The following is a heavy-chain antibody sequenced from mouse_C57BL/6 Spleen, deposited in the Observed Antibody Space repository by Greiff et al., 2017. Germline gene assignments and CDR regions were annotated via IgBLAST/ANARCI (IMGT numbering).Heavy chain of an antibody. D-gene: IGHD1-1*01. CDR3: ARPITTVVAPYAMDY. CDR1: GYTFTSYW. J-gene: IGHJ4*01. V-gene: IGHV1-53*01. CDR2: INPSNGGT. Sequence: QVQLQQPGTELVKPGASVKLSCKASGYTFTSYWMHWVKQRPGQGLEWIGNINPSNGGTNYNEKFKSKATLTVDKSSSTAYMQLSSLTSEDSAVDDCARPITTVVAPYAMDYWGQGTSVTVSS.